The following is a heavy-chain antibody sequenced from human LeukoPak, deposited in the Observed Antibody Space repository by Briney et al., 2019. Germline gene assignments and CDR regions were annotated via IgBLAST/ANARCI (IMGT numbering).Heavy chain of an antibody. V-gene: IGHV4-59*12. CDR2: IYYSGST. CDR3: AREAYYYDSSGYYYLDY. D-gene: IGHD3-22*01. Sequence: SETLSLTCTVSGGSISSYYWSWIRQPPGKGLEWIGYIYYSGSTNYNLSLKSRVTISVDTSKNQFSLKLSSVTAADTAVYYCAREAYYYDSSGYYYLDYWGQGTLVTVSS. J-gene: IGHJ4*02. CDR1: GGSISSYY.